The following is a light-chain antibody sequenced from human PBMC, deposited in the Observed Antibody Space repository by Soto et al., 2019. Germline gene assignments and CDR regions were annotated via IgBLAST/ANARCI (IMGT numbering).Light chain of an antibody. CDR1: QGISSY. CDR2: AAS. Sequence: DIQLTQSPSFLSASVGDRVTITCRASQGISSYFAWYQQKPGKAPKLLIYAASTLRSGVPSRFSGSGSGTEFTLTISSLQPEDFATYYCQQLNSYPQTFGQGTRLEIE. J-gene: IGKJ5*01. V-gene: IGKV1-9*01. CDR3: QQLNSYPQT.